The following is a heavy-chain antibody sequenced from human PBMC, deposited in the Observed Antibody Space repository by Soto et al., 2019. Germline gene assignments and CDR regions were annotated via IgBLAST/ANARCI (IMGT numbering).Heavy chain of an antibody. J-gene: IGHJ4*02. D-gene: IGHD1-1*01. Sequence: ASVKVSCKASGYSFTKYHMHWVRQAPGQGLEWMGWINPGSGVTNQAQKFQGRVTMTRDTSITTTYMELNSLTSDDTAVYYCARVAGHKNARFDTWGQGAMVTVYS. CDR3: ARVAGHKNARFDT. V-gene: IGHV1-2*02. CDR2: INPGSGVT. CDR1: GYSFTKYH.